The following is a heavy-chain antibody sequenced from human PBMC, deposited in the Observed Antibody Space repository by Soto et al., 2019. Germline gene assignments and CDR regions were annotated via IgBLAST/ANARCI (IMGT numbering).Heavy chain of an antibody. CDR2: ISYDGSIK. J-gene: IGHJ3*02. V-gene: IGHV3-30*18. Sequence: QVQLVESGGGVVQPGRSLRLSCAASGFTFSSYGMHWVRQAPGKGLEWVAVISYDGSIKYYADSVKGQFTISRDNSKNTLYLQMNSLRAEDTAVYYCTKGAEQRLVRAAFDIWGQGTRVIVCS. CDR1: GFTFSSYG. CDR3: TKGAEQRLVRAAFDI. D-gene: IGHD6-13*01.